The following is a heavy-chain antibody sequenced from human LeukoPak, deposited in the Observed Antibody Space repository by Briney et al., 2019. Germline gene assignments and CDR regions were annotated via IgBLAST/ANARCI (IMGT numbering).Heavy chain of an antibody. Sequence: GGSLRLSCAASGFTFSTFAMIWVRQPPGKGLEWVSAISGSGGSTYYADSVKGRFTISRDNSKNTLYLQMNSPRAEDTAVYYCAKDSTGQQLVPYYFDYWGQETLVTVSS. D-gene: IGHD6-13*01. V-gene: IGHV3-23*01. CDR3: AKDSTGQQLVPYYFDY. CDR1: GFTFSTFA. J-gene: IGHJ4*02. CDR2: ISGSGGST.